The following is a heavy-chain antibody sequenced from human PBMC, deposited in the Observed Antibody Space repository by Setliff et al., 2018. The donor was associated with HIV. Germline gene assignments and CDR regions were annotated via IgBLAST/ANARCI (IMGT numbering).Heavy chain of an antibody. CDR1: GGSFSDYY. CDR2: VNRGRRT. Sequence: ASETLSLTCALYGGSFSDYYWSWIRQPPGMGLEWIGEVNRGRRTNYNSSLKSRVTISIDTSMNQFSLTVSSVTAADTAVYYCAREIPYSYGGRGHPLWGQGTLVTVSS. V-gene: IGHV4-34*01. D-gene: IGHD3-22*01. J-gene: IGHJ4*02. CDR3: AREIPYSYGGRGHPL.